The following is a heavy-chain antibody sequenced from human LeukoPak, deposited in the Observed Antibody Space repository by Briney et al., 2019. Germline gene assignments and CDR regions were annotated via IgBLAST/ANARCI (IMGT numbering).Heavy chain of an antibody. CDR3: AREGQWLDY. Sequence: GGSLRLSCAASGFTFSSYAMSWVRQAPGKGLEWVSAISGSGGSTYYADSVKGRFTISRHNPKNTVYLQMNSLRAEDTAVYYCAREGQWLDYWGQGTLVTVSS. CDR1: GFTFSSYA. D-gene: IGHD6-19*01. V-gene: IGHV3-23*01. CDR2: ISGSGGST. J-gene: IGHJ4*02.